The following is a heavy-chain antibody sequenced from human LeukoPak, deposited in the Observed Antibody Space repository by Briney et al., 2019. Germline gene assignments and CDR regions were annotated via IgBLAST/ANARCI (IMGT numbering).Heavy chain of an antibody. CDR2: IKQDGSEK. J-gene: IGHJ3*02. Sequence: PGGSLRLSCVGSGFTFSTYWMHWVRQVPGKGLEWVANIKQDGSEKYSVESVKGRFTISRDNAKNSLFFQMNSLRAEDTAVYYCAKIAAAGTYRAFDIWGQGTMVTVSS. D-gene: IGHD6-13*01. CDR3: AKIAAAGTYRAFDI. V-gene: IGHV3-7*03. CDR1: GFTFSTYW.